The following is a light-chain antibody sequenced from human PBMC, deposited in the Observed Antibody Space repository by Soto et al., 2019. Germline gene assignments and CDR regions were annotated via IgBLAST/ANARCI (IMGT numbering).Light chain of an antibody. CDR2: DAS. CDR1: QSISSSY. Sequence: EIVLTQSPVTLSLSPGERATLSCRASQSISSSYLAWYQQKPGQAPRLLIYDASKRATGIPARFSGSGFGTDFTLTISSLQSEDFAVYYCQQYSNRATFGGGTKVDIK. V-gene: IGKV3D-20*02. J-gene: IGKJ4*01. CDR3: QQYSNRAT.